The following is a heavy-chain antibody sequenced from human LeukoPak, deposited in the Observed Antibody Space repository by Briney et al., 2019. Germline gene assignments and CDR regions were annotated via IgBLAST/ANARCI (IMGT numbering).Heavy chain of an antibody. J-gene: IGHJ4*02. CDR1: GFTFSSYS. Sequence: GGSLRLSCAASGFTFSSYSMNWVRQAPGKGLEWVSYISSSSSTIYYADSVKGRFTISRDNAKNSLYLQMNSLRAEDTALYYCAKDVEIVATRKWYYFDYWGQGTLVTVSS. V-gene: IGHV3-48*04. D-gene: IGHD5-12*01. CDR3: AKDVEIVATRKWYYFDY. CDR2: ISSSSSTI.